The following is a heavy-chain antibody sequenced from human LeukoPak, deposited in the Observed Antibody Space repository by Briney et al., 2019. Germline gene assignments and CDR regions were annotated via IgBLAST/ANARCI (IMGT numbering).Heavy chain of an antibody. CDR1: GFTFNSYP. D-gene: IGHD4/OR15-4a*01. V-gene: IGHV3-64D*06. CDR3: VKESGFMVAPNSAFDI. J-gene: IGHJ3*02. CDR2: ISRNGGST. Sequence: GGSLRLSCSASGFTFNSYPVLWVRQAPGKGLVYISGISRNGGSTYYADSVKGRFTISRDNSKNTLYLQMSSLRAEDTAVYYCVKESGFMVAPNSAFDIWGQGTMVTVSS.